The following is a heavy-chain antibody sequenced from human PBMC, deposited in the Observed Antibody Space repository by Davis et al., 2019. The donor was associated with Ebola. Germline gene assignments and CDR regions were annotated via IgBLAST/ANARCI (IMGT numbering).Heavy chain of an antibody. CDR2: IKQDGSEK. Sequence: GESLKISCAASGFTFSSYAMSWVRQAPGKGLEWVANIKQDGSEKYYVDSVKGRFTISRDNAKNSLYLQMNSLRAEDTAVYYCARDWYYDFWSGYYQTFDYWGQGTLVTVSS. CDR3: ARDWYYDFWSGYYQTFDY. J-gene: IGHJ4*02. D-gene: IGHD3-3*01. CDR1: GFTFSSYA. V-gene: IGHV3-7*03.